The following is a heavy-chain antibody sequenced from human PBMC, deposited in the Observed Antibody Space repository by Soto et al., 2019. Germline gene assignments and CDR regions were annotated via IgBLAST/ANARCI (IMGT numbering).Heavy chain of an antibody. CDR1: AGTFRSYA. D-gene: IGHD2-2*01. V-gene: IGHV1-69*01. CDR3: ARAAVVSDATYYYYAMDA. J-gene: IGHJ6*04. CDR2: IIPLFATP. Sequence: QVQLVQSGAEVKKPGSSVKVSCKASAGTFRSYAFSWVRQAPGQGLEWMGRIIPLFATPKYAQKCQGRVTISADESTRTAYMELSSLRYEVTAVYYCARAAVVSDATYYYYAMDAWGEGTTVTVSS.